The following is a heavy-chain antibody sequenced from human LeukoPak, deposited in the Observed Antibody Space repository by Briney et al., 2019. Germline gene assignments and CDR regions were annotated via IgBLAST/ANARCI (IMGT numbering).Heavy chain of an antibody. J-gene: IGHJ6*03. CDR2: ITDNGYKI. D-gene: IGHD1-26*01. CDR1: GFTFSDNY. CDR3: ARDSAPSGSYPGDYYYYMDV. V-gene: IGHV3-11*04. Sequence: GGSLRLSCAASGFTFSDNYMGWIRQAPGRGLEWISYITDNGYKIYYTDSVKGRFTMSRDNAKKSLYLQMNSLRAEDTAVYYCARDSAPSGSYPGDYYYYMDVWGKGTTVTVSS.